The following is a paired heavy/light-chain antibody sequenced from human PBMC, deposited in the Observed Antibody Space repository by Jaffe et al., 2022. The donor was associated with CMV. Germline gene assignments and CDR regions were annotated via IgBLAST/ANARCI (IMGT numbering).Heavy chain of an antibody. J-gene: IGHJ6*03. CDR1: GGSISSTTYY. CDR3: ARHSPTQQLVRYYYYMDV. V-gene: IGHV4-39*01. Sequence: QLQLQESGPGLVRPSETLSLTCNVSGGSISSTTYYWGWIRQPPGKGLEWIGTIYYNGRTYYNPSLTSRVTISVDTSKNQFSLKLSSVTAADTALYYCARHSPTQQLVRYYYYMDVWGKGTTVTVSS. CDR2: IYYNGRT. D-gene: IGHD6-6*01.
Light chain of an antibody. J-gene: IGKJ4*01. CDR2: EAS. CDR3: HQRSNWPLT. CDR1: QSVSDY. V-gene: IGKV3-11*01. Sequence: EIVLTQSPATLSLSPGERATLSCRASQSVSDYLAWYQQKPGQAPRLLIYEASNRAAGIPARFSGSGSGTDFTLTISSLEPEDFAVYSCHQRSNWPLTFGGGTRVEIK.